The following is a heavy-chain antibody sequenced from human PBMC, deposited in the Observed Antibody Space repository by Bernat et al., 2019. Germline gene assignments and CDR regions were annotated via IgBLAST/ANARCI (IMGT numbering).Heavy chain of an antibody. J-gene: IGHJ6*03. CDR3: ARRGGVTKDYYYMDV. CDR2: IYYSGST. Sequence: QMQLEESGPGLVKPSETLSLNCSVSGGSISISTYYWGWIRQPPGEGLEWIGTIYYSGSTYYNPSLKSRVTISVDTSKNQFSLKLRSVTAADTAVYYCARRGGVTKDYYYMDVWGKGTTVTVSS. CDR1: GGSISISTYY. V-gene: IGHV4-39*01. D-gene: IGHD4-17*01.